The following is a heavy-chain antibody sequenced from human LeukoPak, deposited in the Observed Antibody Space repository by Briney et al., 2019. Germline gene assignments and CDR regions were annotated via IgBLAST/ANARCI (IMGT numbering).Heavy chain of an antibody. J-gene: IGHJ4*02. V-gene: IGHV3-9*01. Sequence: PGGSLRLSCAASGFTFDNYAMHWVRQAPGKGLEWVSGISWNGGDVGYADSVKGRFTISRGNAKNSLYLQMNSLRAEDTALYFCAKADYDGYDYWGQGSLVTVSS. CDR1: GFTFDNYA. CDR2: ISWNGGDV. D-gene: IGHD3-16*01. CDR3: AKADYDGYDY.